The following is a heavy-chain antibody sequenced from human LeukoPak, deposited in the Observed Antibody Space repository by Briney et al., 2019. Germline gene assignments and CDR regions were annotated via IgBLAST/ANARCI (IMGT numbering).Heavy chain of an antibody. J-gene: IGHJ5*02. Sequence: ASVKVSCKASGYTFTSYGISWVRQAPGQGLEWMGWISAYNGNTNYAQKLQGRVTMTTDTSTSTAYMELRSLRSDDTAVYYCARVGVLLRFGDPHWFDPWGQGTLVTVSS. V-gene: IGHV1-18*04. CDR1: GYTFTSYG. CDR3: ARVGVLLRFGDPHWFDP. CDR2: ISAYNGNT. D-gene: IGHD3-10*01.